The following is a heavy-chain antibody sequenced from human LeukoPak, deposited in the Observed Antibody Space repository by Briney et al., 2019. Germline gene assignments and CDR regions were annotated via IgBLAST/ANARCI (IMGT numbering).Heavy chain of an antibody. D-gene: IGHD3-16*02. Sequence: GGSLRLSCAASGFTFSTYAMSWVRQAPGKGREWVSTISGSGANTYYADSVRGRFTISRDNSKNTLYLHMNSLRAEDTAVYYCANERAGYTNPYYFDYWGQGTLVTVSS. CDR3: ANERAGYTNPYYFDY. CDR1: GFTFSTYA. CDR2: ISGSGANT. V-gene: IGHV3-23*01. J-gene: IGHJ4*02.